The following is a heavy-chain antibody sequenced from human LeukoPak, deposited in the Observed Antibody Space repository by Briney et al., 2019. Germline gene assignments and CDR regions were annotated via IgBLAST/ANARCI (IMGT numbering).Heavy chain of an antibody. Sequence: SETLSLTCAVYGGSFSAYYWSWIRQPPGKGLEWIGRIYTSGSTNYNPSLKSRVTISVDTSKNQFSLKLSSVTAADTAVYYCARVLITIFGVVKHDAFDIWGQGTMVTVSS. CDR2: IYTSGST. J-gene: IGHJ3*02. V-gene: IGHV4-59*10. D-gene: IGHD3-3*01. CDR1: GGSFSAYY. CDR3: ARVLITIFGVVKHDAFDI.